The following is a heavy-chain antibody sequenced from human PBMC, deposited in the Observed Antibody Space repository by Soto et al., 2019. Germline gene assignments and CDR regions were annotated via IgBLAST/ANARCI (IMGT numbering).Heavy chain of an antibody. CDR2: ISYDGSNK. Sequence: QVQLVESGGGVVQPGRSLRLSCAASGFTFSSYAMHWVRQAPGKGLEWVAVISYDGSNKYYADSVKGRFTISRDNSKNTLYQQMNSLRAEDTAVYYCARVRGYSYGDAFDIWGQGTMVTVSS. V-gene: IGHV3-30-3*01. J-gene: IGHJ3*02. D-gene: IGHD5-18*01. CDR3: ARVRGYSYGDAFDI. CDR1: GFTFSSYA.